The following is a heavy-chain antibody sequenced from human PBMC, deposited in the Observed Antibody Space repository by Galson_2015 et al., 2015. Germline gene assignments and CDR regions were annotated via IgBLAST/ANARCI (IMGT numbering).Heavy chain of an antibody. CDR2: INAGNGNT. CDR1: GYTFTSYA. V-gene: IGHV1-3*01. D-gene: IGHD4-17*01. J-gene: IGHJ2*01. CDR3: ARDHEPLTTVTGGWYFDL. Sequence: SVKVSCKASGYTFTSYAMHWVRQAPGQRLEWMGWINAGNGNTKYSQKFQGRVTITRDTSASTAYIELSSLRSEDTAVYYCARDHEPLTTVTGGWYFDLWGRGTLVTVSS.